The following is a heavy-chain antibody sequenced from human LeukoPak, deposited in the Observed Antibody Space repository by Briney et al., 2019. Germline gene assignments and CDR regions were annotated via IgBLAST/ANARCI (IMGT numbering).Heavy chain of an antibody. Sequence: GRSLRLSCAASGFTFSSYAMHWVRQAPGKGLEWVAVISYDGSNKYYADSVKGRFTISRDNSKNTLYLQMNSLRAEDTAVYYCARESDCGGDCYPFDYWGQGTLVTVSS. D-gene: IGHD2-21*02. CDR2: ISYDGSNK. CDR1: GFTFSSYA. V-gene: IGHV3-30-3*01. J-gene: IGHJ4*02. CDR3: ARESDCGGDCYPFDY.